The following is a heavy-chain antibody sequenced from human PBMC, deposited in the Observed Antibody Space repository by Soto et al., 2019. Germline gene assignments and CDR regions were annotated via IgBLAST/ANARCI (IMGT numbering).Heavy chain of an antibody. D-gene: IGHD6-13*01. Sequence: SETLSLTCAVYGGSFSGYYWSWIRQPPGKGLEWIGEINHSGSTNYNPSLKSRVTISVDTSKNQFSLKLSSVTAADTAVYYCARGRFIGSSSWYPNWFDPWGHGTLVTVSS. CDR3: ARGRFIGSSSWYPNWFDP. CDR2: INHSGST. V-gene: IGHV4-34*01. CDR1: GGSFSGYY. J-gene: IGHJ5*02.